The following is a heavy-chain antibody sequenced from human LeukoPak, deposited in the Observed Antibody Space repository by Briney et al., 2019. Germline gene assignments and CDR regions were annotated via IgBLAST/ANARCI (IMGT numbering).Heavy chain of an antibody. CDR3: ARHYSNYLNWSDP. CDR2: IYYSGST. D-gene: IGHD4-11*01. V-gene: IGHV4-39*01. J-gene: IGHJ5*02. CDR1: GGSISSSSYY. Sequence: SETLSLTCTVSGGSISSSSYYWGWIRQPPGKGLEWIGSIYYSGSTYYNPSLKSRVTISVDTSKNQFSLKLSSVTAADTAVYYCARHYSNYLNWSDPWGQGTLVTVSS.